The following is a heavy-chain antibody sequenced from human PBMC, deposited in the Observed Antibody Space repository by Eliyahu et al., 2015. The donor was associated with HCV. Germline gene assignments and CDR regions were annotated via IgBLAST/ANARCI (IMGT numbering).Heavy chain of an antibody. V-gene: IGHV3-23*01. D-gene: IGHD2-15*01. J-gene: IGHJ4*02. CDR3: AKLGYCSGGSCFDY. Sequence: ISRDNSKNTLYLQMNSLRAEDTAVYYCAKLGYCSGGSCFDYWGQGTLVTVSS.